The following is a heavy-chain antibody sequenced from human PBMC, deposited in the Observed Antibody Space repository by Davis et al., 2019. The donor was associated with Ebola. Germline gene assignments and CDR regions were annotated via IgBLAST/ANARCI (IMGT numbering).Heavy chain of an antibody. CDR2: ISSSGSTI. CDR3: AKHDYGDYGFDY. J-gene: IGHJ4*02. CDR1: GFTFSDYY. V-gene: IGHV3-11*01. D-gene: IGHD4-17*01. Sequence: PGGSLRLSCAASGFTFSDYYMNWIRQAPGKGLEWVSYISSSGSTIYYADSVKGRFTISRDNSKNTLYLQMNSLRAEDTAVYYCAKHDYGDYGFDYWGQGTLVTVSS.